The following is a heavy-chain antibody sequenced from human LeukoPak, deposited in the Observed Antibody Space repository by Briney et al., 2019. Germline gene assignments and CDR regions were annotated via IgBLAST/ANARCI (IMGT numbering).Heavy chain of an antibody. D-gene: IGHD6-13*01. Sequence: AGGSLRLSCAASGFTFSSYAMSWVRQAPGKGLEWVSAISGSGGSTYYADSVKGRFTTSRDNSKNTLYLQMNSLRAEDTAVYYCAKGPTAAADTRYYYYYMDVWGKGTTVTVSS. V-gene: IGHV3-23*01. CDR2: ISGSGGST. CDR3: AKGPTAAADTRYYYYYMDV. J-gene: IGHJ6*03. CDR1: GFTFSSYA.